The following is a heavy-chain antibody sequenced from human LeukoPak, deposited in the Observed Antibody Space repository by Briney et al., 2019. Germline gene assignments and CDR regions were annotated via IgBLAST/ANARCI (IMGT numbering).Heavy chain of an antibody. J-gene: IGHJ5*02. CDR2: ISSTSSYI. Sequence: GGSLRLSCAASGFTFSSYSMNWVRQAPGKGLEWVSSISSTSSYIYYADSVKGRFTISRDNAKNSLYLQMNSLRAEDTAVYYCARDRKAGTLNWFDPWGQGTLVTVSS. D-gene: IGHD1-1*01. V-gene: IGHV3-21*01. CDR3: ARDRKAGTLNWFDP. CDR1: GFTFSSYS.